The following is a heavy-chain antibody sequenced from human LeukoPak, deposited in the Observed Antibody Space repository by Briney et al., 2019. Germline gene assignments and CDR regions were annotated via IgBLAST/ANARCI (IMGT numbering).Heavy chain of an antibody. CDR2: IRSSSTYT. J-gene: IGHJ4*02. D-gene: IGHD5-12*01. V-gene: IGHV3-11*06. CDR1: GFTFSDYY. CDR3: ARDRGNSGYDPFDY. Sequence: GGSLRLSCAASGFTFSDYYMNWIRQAPGKGLGWVSYIRSSSTYTGYADSVKGRFTISRDNTKNSLYLQMNSLRVEDTAVYYCARDRGNSGYDPFDYWGQGTLVTVSS.